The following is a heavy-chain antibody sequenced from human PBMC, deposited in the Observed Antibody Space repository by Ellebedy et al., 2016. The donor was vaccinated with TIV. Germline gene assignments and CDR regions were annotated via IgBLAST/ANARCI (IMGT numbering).Heavy chain of an antibody. D-gene: IGHD5-18*01. CDR1: GGSISSSSYY. J-gene: IGHJ4*02. Sequence: SETLSLXXTVSGGSISSSSYYWGWIRQPPGKGLEWIGSIYYSGSTYYNPSLKSRVTISVDTSKNQFSLKLSSVTAADTAVYYCARHEPDTPFDYWGQGTLVTVSS. V-gene: IGHV4-39*01. CDR3: ARHEPDTPFDY. CDR2: IYYSGST.